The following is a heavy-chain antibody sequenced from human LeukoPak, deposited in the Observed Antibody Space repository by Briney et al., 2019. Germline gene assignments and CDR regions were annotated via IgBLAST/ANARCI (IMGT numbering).Heavy chain of an antibody. J-gene: IGHJ4*02. Sequence: SETLSLTCTVSGGSISSFYWGWIRQSPGKGLEWLGSIYYNGISHYNPSLKRRVTIYVDTSRNQFSLHVYSVTAADTAVFYCARSDYYDYRQIDFWGQGTLVTVSS. CDR3: ARSDYYDYRQIDF. CDR1: GGSISSFY. V-gene: IGHV4-39*01. D-gene: IGHD3-22*01. CDR2: IYYNGIS.